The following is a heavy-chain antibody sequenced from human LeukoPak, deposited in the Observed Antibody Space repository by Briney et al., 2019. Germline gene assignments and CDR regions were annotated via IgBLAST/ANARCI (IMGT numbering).Heavy chain of an antibody. D-gene: IGHD2-8*01. V-gene: IGHV3-23*01. CDR1: GLTFSSYA. J-gene: IGHJ4*02. CDR2: ISGSGAGT. CDR3: AKMVREFYTISYYFDY. Sequence: GGSLRLSCAASGLTFSSYAMSWVRQAPGKGLEWVSGISGSGAGTYYADSVKGRFTISRDNSKNTLYLQMNSLRAEDTAVYYCAKMVREFYTISYYFDYWGQGTLVTVSS.